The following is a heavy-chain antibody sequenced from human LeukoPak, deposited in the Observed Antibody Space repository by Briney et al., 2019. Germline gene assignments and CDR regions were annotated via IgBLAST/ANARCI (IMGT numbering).Heavy chain of an antibody. V-gene: IGHV4-59*12. CDR1: GGSISTYY. CDR2: IYYSGTT. CDR3: ARDDEAYDILTRTAQYNWFDP. J-gene: IGHJ5*02. D-gene: IGHD3-9*01. Sequence: PSETLSLTCTVSGGSISTYYWNWIRQPPGKGLEWIGYIYYSGTTNYNPSLTSRVSMSVDTSKNQFSLKLSSVTAADTAVYYCARDDEAYDILTRTAQYNWFDPWGQGTLVTVSS.